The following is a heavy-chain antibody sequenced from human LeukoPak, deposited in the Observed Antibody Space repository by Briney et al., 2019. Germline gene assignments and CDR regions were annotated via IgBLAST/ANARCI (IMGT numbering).Heavy chain of an antibody. CDR2: ISGSSSTI. CDR1: GFTFSSYS. J-gene: IGHJ4*02. V-gene: IGHV3-48*04. D-gene: IGHD3-10*01. Sequence: GGSLRLSCAASGFTFSSYSMNWVRQAPGKGLEWVSYISGSSSTIYYADSVKGRFTISRDNAKNSLYLQMNSLRAEDTAVYYCARDLSVGFGEFSYYWGQGTLVTVSS. CDR3: ARDLSVGFGEFSYY.